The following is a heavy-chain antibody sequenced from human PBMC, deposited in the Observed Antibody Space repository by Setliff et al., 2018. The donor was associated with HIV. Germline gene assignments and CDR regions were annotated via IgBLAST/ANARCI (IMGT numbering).Heavy chain of an antibody. CDR2: IYTSGST. CDR1: GGSISSGSYY. Sequence: SETLSLTCTVSGGSISSGSYYWSWIRQPAGKGLEWIGHIYTSGSTNYNPSLKSRVTISVDTSKNHFSLKLSSVTAADTAVYFCARDPSDGYGHFDYWGQGALVTVSS. V-gene: IGHV4-61*09. J-gene: IGHJ4*02. CDR3: ARDPSDGYGHFDY. D-gene: IGHD5-18*01.